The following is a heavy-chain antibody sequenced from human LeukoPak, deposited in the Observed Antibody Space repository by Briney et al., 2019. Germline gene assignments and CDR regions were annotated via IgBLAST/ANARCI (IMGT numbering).Heavy chain of an antibody. V-gene: IGHV3-23*01. CDR1: GFTFSSYA. D-gene: IGHD1-26*01. CDR2: ISGSGGST. J-gene: IGHJ4*02. CDR3: AKDVDSRSYYIDY. Sequence: VGSLRLSCAASGFTFSSYAMSWVRQAPGKGLEWVSAISGSGGSTYYADSVKGRFTISRDNSKNTLYLQMNSLRAEDTAVYYCAKDVDSRSYYIDYWGQGTLVTVSS.